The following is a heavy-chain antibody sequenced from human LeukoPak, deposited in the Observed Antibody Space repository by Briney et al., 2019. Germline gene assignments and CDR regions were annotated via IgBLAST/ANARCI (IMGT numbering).Heavy chain of an antibody. J-gene: IGHJ2*01. V-gene: IGHV3-11*04. Sequence: GGSLRLSCAASGFTFNDYYMSWIRQAPGKGLEWVSYMSSSGSTIYYADSVKGRFTISRDNAKNSLYLQMNSLRAEDTAVYYCARGGNHGDYWYFDLWGRGTLVTVSS. CDR1: GFTFNDYY. D-gene: IGHD4-17*01. CDR3: ARGGNHGDYWYFDL. CDR2: MSSSGSTI.